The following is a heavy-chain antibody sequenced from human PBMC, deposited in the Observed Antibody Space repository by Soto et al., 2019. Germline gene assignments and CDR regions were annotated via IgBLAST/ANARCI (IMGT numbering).Heavy chain of an antibody. CDR1: GGTFSSYT. CDR3: ARGGEYYYGSGSYNPLDY. D-gene: IGHD3-10*01. Sequence: QVQLVQSGAEVKKPGSSVKVSCKASGGTFSSYTISWVRQAPGQGLEWMGRIIPILGIANYAQKFQGRVTITAEKSTSTAYMELSRLRSEDTAVYYCARGGEYYYGSGSYNPLDYWGQGTLVTVSS. V-gene: IGHV1-69*02. CDR2: IIPILGIA. J-gene: IGHJ4*02.